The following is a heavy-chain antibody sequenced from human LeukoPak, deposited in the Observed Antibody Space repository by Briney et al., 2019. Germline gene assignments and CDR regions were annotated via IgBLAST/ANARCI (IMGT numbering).Heavy chain of an antibody. CDR1: RYTFTGYY. CDR2: IYPNSGGT. CDR3: ARSDQFPYYMDV. V-gene: IGHV1-2*02. D-gene: IGHD2-2*01. Sequence: EASVMVSCKASRYTFTGYYMHWVRQAPGQGLEWMGWIYPNSGGTNYAQKFQGRVTMTRDTSISTAYMELSRLRSDDTAVYYCARSDQFPYYMDVWGKGTTVTVSS. J-gene: IGHJ6*03.